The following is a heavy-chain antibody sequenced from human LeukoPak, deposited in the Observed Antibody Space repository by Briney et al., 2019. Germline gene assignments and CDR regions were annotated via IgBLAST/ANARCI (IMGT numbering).Heavy chain of an antibody. CDR3: ARAVGTAPFDH. J-gene: IGHJ4*02. CDR1: RGSITSYY. CDR2: IHYSGSP. D-gene: IGHD2-21*02. Sequence: PSETLSLTCIVSRGSITSYYWSWIRQPPGKRLEWIGYIHYSGSPNYNPSLKSRVTMSVETSKNQFSLKLSSVTAADTAVYYCARAVGTAPFDHWGQGTLVTVSS. V-gene: IGHV4-59*01.